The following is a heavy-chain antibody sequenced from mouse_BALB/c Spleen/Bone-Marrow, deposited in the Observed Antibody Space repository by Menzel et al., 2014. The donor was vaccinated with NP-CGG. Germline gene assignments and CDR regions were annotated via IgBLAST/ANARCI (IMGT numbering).Heavy chain of an antibody. CDR3: AVGNYDVDY. CDR1: GYAFSRYW. V-gene: IGHV1-80*01. J-gene: IGHJ2*01. D-gene: IGHD2-1*01. CDR2: IYPGDGDT. Sequence: QVQLQQSGAELVRPESSVKISCQASGYAFSRYWLNWVKQRPGQGLEWIGQIYPGDGDTNYSGNFKGKATLTADESSRTADMQRSSLTSEDSAVYFCAVGNYDVDYWGQGTTLTVSS.